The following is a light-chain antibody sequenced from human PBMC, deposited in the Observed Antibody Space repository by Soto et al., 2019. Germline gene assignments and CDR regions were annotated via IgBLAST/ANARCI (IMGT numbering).Light chain of an antibody. V-gene: IGLV1-44*01. CDR3: AAWDGSLNGVV. J-gene: IGLJ3*02. CDR2: SSN. CDR1: NSNIGSNT. Sequence: QSVLTQPPSASGTPGQTVTISCSGSNSNIGSNTVNWYQQFPGAAPKLLVYSSNLRPSGGPDRFSGSKSGTSASLAISGLQSEDESDYYCAAWDGSLNGVVFGGGTKLTVL.